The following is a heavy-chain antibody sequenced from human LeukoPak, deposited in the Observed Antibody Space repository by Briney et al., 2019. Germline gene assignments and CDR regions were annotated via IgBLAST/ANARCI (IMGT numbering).Heavy chain of an antibody. D-gene: IGHD3-22*01. CDR3: ARGLYYYDSSGYYTELDY. CDR1: GYTFTSYA. CDR2: INTHTGNP. V-gene: IGHV7-4-1*02. J-gene: IGHJ4*02. Sequence: ASVKVSCKASGYTFTSYAMNWVRQAPGQGLEWMGWINTHTGNPTYAQGFTGRFVFSLDTSVSTAYLQISGLKAEDTAVYYCARGLYYYDSSGYYTELDYWGQGTLVTVSS.